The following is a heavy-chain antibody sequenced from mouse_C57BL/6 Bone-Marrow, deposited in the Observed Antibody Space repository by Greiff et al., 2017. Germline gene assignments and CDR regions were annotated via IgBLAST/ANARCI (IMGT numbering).Heavy chain of an antibody. V-gene: IGHV1-85*01. CDR2: IYPSDGST. Sequence: QVQLQQSGPELVKPGASVTLSCKASGYTFTSYDINWVKQRPGQGLEWIGWIYPSDGSTKYNEKFKGKATLTVDTSSSTAYMQLSSLTSEDSAVYYCAETGRVFDDWGQGTTLTVSS. J-gene: IGHJ2*01. CDR3: AETGRVFDD. CDR1: GYTFTSYD. D-gene: IGHD4-1*01.